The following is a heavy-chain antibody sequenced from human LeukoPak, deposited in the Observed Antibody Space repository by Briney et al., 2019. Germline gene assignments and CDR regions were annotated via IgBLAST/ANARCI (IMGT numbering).Heavy chain of an antibody. CDR3: ASSGYHRSGYTDY. CDR2: IIPVLGVS. V-gene: IGHV1-69*04. CDR1: GGSFSSYV. J-gene: IGHJ4*02. Sequence: ASVKVSCKASGGSFSSYVITWVRQAPGQGLEWMGRIIPVLGVSNFAQKFQGRVTITRNTSISTAYMELSSLRSEDTAVYYCASSGYHRSGYTDYWGQGTLVTVSS. D-gene: IGHD3-22*01.